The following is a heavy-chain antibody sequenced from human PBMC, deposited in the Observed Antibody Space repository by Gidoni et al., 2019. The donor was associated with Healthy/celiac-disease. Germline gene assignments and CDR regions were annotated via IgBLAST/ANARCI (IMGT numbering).Heavy chain of an antibody. Sequence: EVQLLESGGGLVQPGGSLRLSCAASGLPFSIYAMSWVRQAPGKGLEWVSAISGSGGSTYYADSVKGRFTISRDNSKNTLYLQMNSLRAEDTAVYYCAKLAVAGTGPYYFDYWGQGTLVTVSS. CDR2: ISGSGGST. J-gene: IGHJ4*02. CDR1: GLPFSIYA. CDR3: AKLAVAGTGPYYFDY. V-gene: IGHV3-23*01. D-gene: IGHD6-19*01.